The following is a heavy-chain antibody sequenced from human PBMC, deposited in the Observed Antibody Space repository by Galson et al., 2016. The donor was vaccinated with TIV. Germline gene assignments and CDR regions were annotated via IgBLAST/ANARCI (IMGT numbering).Heavy chain of an antibody. CDR2: IFAIFGIA. CDR3: VRHYDFRLAYFDV. V-gene: IGHV1-69*13. Sequence: SVKVSCKASGGIFRTNAISWVRQAPGQGLEWMGGIFAIFGIANYAQKFQGRVTITADESTSTAYMELSSLRSEDTAVYYCVRHYDFRLAYFDVWGRGTLVTVSS. CDR1: GGIFRTNA. J-gene: IGHJ2*01. D-gene: IGHD3-3*01.